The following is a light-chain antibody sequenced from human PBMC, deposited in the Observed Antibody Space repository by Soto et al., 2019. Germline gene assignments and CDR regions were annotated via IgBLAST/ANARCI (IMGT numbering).Light chain of an antibody. CDR1: QSLVHSDGNTY. V-gene: IGKV2-30*02. CDR3: VQGKHWAFN. Sequence: DVVMTQSPLSLPVTLGQPASISCRSSQSLVHSDGNTYLNWFQQRPGQSPRRLINKVSTRDAGVPDTFRGSGSGTVFPLRISSVEARDVGVYYCVQGKHWAFNFGPGTKLEIK. J-gene: IGKJ2*01. CDR2: KVS.